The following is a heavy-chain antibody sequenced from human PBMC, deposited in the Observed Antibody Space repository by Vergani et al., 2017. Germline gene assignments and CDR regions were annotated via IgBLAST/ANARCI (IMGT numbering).Heavy chain of an antibody. CDR3: AVGLGYCSGGSCRNWFDP. CDR2: IYYSAST. J-gene: IGHJ5*02. D-gene: IGHD2-15*01. V-gene: IGHV4-39*07. Sequence: QLQLQESGPGLVKPSETLSLTCTVSGGSISSSSYYWGWIRQPPGKGLEWIGSIYYSASTYYNPSLKSRVTISVDTSKNQFSLKLSSVTAADTAVYYCAVGLGYCSGGSCRNWFDPWGQGTLVTVSS. CDR1: GGSISSSSYY.